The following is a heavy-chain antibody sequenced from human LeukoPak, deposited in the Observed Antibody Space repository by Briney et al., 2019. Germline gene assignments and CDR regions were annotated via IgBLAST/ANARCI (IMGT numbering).Heavy chain of an antibody. CDR1: GGSVSSGSYY. CDR2: IYYSGST. D-gene: IGHD3-3*02. Sequence: SETLSLTCTVSGGSVSSGSYYWSWIRQPPGKGLEWIGYIYYSGSTNYNPSLKSRVTISVDTSKNQFSLKLSSVTAAGTAVYYCARGRFSANWFDPWGQGTLVTVSS. J-gene: IGHJ5*02. V-gene: IGHV4-61*01. CDR3: ARGRFSANWFDP.